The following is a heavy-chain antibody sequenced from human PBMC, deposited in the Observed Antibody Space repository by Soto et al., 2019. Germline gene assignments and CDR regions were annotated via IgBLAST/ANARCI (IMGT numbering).Heavy chain of an antibody. D-gene: IGHD1-1*01. CDR2: IYWDDDK. Sequence: QITLKESGPTLVKPTETLTLTCTFSGFSLSTGGVGVGWIRQPPGEALEYLALIYWDDDKRYSPSLKSRLTIAKDTSNNQVVLTMTNMDPVDTATYYCAHRQGGYNWNDGDFDYWGQGTLVTVSS. CDR1: GFSLSTGGVG. V-gene: IGHV2-5*02. CDR3: AHRQGGYNWNDGDFDY. J-gene: IGHJ4*02.